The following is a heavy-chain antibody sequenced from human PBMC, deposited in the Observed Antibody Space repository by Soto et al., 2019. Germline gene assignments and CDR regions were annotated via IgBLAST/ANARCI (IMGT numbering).Heavy chain of an antibody. V-gene: IGHV3-30*18. CDR3: AQDGGVGATLGLPSGDEF. CDR2: VSSDGSRR. CDR1: GFTFSGHA. Sequence: QVYVVESGGGVVQPGRSLRLSCAVSGFTFSGHAMHWVRQAPGKGLEWVAIVSSDGSRRFYGESVEGRFSISRDNSRNTLYLQMKSLRPEDTAVYYCAQDGGVGATLGLPSGDEFWGQGTLVTVSS. D-gene: IGHD1-26*01. J-gene: IGHJ4*02.